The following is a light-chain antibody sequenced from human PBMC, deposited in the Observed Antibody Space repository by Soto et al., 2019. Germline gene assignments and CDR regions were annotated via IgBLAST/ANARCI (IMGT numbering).Light chain of an antibody. CDR3: QQYKNWPRT. V-gene: IGKV3-15*01. CDR2: GAS. Sequence: EFVMTQSPGRLSVSXRERATLSCRASQSVSSNLAWYQQKLGQAPRLLIYGASTRATGISARFSGSGSGTEFTLTISSLQSEDFAIYYCQQYKNWPRTVGQGTKVDIK. J-gene: IGKJ1*01. CDR1: QSVSSN.